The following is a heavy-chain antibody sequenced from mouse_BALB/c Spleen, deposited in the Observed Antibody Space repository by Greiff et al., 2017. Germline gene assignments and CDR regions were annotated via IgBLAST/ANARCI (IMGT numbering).Heavy chain of an antibody. Sequence: DVKLVESGGGLVKPGGSLKLSCAASGFTFSDYYMYWVRQTPEKRLEWVATISDGGSYTYYPDSVKGRFTISRDNAKNNLYLQMSSLKSEDTAMYYCARDYYGSQAWFAYWGQGTLVTVSA. CDR2: ISDGGSYT. CDR3: ARDYYGSQAWFAY. V-gene: IGHV5-4*02. J-gene: IGHJ3*01. D-gene: IGHD1-1*01. CDR1: GFTFSDYY.